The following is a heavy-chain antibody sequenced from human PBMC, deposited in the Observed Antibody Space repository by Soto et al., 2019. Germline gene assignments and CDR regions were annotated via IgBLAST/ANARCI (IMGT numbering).Heavy chain of an antibody. Sequence: GASVKVSCKASGYTFTSYGISWVRQAPGQGLEWMGWISAYNGNTNYAQKLQGRVTMTTDTSTSTAYMELRSLRSDDTAVYYCARSEGTAMVMETPFDLWGRGTLVTVSS. J-gene: IGHJ2*01. CDR3: ARSEGTAMVMETPFDL. CDR1: GYTFTSYG. D-gene: IGHD5-18*01. V-gene: IGHV1-18*01. CDR2: ISAYNGNT.